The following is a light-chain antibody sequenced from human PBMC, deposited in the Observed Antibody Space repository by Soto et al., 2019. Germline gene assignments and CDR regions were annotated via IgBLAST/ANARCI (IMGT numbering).Light chain of an antibody. CDR3: QYSNSSPFP. CDR2: KAS. Sequence: DIQMTQSPSTLSASVGDRVTITCRASQTISNWLAWYQQRPGKAPKLLIYKASNLESGVPSRFSGSGSGTEFTLTISSLQPDDFATYYCQYSNSSPFPFGGGTKVE. V-gene: IGKV1-5*03. CDR1: QTISNW. J-gene: IGKJ4*01.